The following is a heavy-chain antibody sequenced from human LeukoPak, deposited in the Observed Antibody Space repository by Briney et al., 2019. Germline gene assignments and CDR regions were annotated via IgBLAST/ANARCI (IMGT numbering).Heavy chain of an antibody. CDR2: ISYDGGNT. V-gene: IGHV3-30*03. D-gene: IGHD5-18*01. CDR1: VFTFSSYW. Sequence: GGSLRLSCVASVFTFSSYWMTWVRQAPGKGLEWVAVISYDGGNTYYADSVKGRFTISRDNSKNTLYLQMNSLRVEDTAVYYCARVRGIQLWFDYWGQGTLVTVSS. CDR3: ARVRGIQLWFDY. J-gene: IGHJ4*02.